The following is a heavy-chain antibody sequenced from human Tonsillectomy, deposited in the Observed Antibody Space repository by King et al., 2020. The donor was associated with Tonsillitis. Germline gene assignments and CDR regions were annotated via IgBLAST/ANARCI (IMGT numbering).Heavy chain of an antibody. V-gene: IGHV1-2*02. D-gene: IGHD5-18*01. CDR1: GYTFIGYY. Sequence: VQLVESGAEVKKPGASVKVSCKASGYTFIGYYMHWVRQAPGQGLEWMGWINPNSGGTNYAQKFQGRVTMTRDTSISTAYMELSRLRSDDTAVYYCARDGGTAMVYYYYVMDVWGQGTTVTVSS. CDR2: INPNSGGT. CDR3: ARDGGTAMVYYYYVMDV. J-gene: IGHJ6*02.